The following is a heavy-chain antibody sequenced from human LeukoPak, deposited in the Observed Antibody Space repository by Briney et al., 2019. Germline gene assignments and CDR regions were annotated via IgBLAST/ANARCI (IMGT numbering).Heavy chain of an antibody. CDR1: GFIFSNSW. V-gene: IGHV3-7*04. CDR2: IKPDGSEG. Sequence: PGGSLRLSCAASGFIFSNSWMTWVRQAPGSGLEWVASIKPDGSEGYYVDSVKGRFTISRDNAKNSLFLQMNGLRVEDTAVYYGARGDAFSGDHWGQGTLVTVSS. CDR3: ARGDAFSGDH. J-gene: IGHJ4*02.